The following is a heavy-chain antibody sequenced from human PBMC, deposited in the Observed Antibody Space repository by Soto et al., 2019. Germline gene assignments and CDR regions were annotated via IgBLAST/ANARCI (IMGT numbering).Heavy chain of an antibody. CDR3: AKDRSGYYAGWLDH. CDR1: GFTFVSYA. D-gene: IGHD3-22*01. Sequence: GGSLRLSCSSSGFTFVSYAMSWVRQAPGKGLEWVSAISGSGCSTYYADSVKGLFTISIDNSKNTLYLQMNSLRAEDTDVYYCAKDRSGYYAGWLDHWGQGNLVTVSS. V-gene: IGHV3-23*01. CDR2: ISGSGCST. J-gene: IGHJ5*02.